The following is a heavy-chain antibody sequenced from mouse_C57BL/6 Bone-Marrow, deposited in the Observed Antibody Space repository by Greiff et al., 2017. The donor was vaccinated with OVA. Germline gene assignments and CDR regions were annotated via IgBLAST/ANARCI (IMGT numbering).Heavy chain of an antibody. CDR2: IYPGSGNI. Sequence: LEESGAELVRPGASVKLSCKASGYTFTDYYISWVKQRPGQGLEWIARIYPGSGNIYYNEKFKGKATLTAEKSSSTAYMQLSSLTSDDSAVYFCARSERLRDEFDYWGRGTTLTVSS. CDR1: GYTFTDYY. D-gene: IGHD2-2*01. V-gene: IGHV1-76*01. CDR3: ARSERLRDEFDY. J-gene: IGHJ2*01.